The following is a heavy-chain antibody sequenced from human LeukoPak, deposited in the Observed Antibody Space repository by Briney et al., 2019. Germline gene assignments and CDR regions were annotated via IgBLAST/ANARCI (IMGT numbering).Heavy chain of an antibody. Sequence: PETLSLTCTVSGGSISIFYWSWLRQPPGKGLEWIGYIFHSGNTNYNPSLKSRVTISVDSSKDQFSLKLSSLTAADTAVYYCARSAFGNPWFDPWGQGTLVTVSS. D-gene: IGHD3-16*01. CDR1: GGSISIFY. CDR3: ARSAFGNPWFDP. CDR2: IFHSGNT. J-gene: IGHJ5*02. V-gene: IGHV4-59*01.